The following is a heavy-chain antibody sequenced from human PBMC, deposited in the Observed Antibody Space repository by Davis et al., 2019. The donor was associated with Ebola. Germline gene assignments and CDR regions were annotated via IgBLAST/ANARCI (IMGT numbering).Heavy chain of an antibody. D-gene: IGHD6-6*01. CDR3: ARGRLSIAARRLRSLYDY. CDR1: GYTFTSYG. Sequence: ASVTVSCKASGYTFTSYGISWVRQPPGQGLEWMGWISAYNGNTNYAQKLQGRVTMTTDTSTSTVYMELSSLRSEDTAVYYCARGRLSIAARRLRSLYDYWGQGTLVTVSS. J-gene: IGHJ4*02. V-gene: IGHV1-18*01. CDR2: ISAYNGNT.